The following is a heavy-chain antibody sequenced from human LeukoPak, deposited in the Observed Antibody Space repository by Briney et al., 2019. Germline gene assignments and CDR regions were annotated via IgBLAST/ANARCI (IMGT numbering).Heavy chain of an antibody. V-gene: IGHV3-7*01. J-gene: IGHJ4*02. Sequence: PGGSLRPSCAASGFAFSSYWMSWVRQAPGKGLEWVANIKQDGSEKYYVDSVKGRFTIPRDNAKNSLYLQMSSLRAEDTAVYYCARGGSFVEYWGQGTLVSVSS. D-gene: IGHD3-10*01. CDR1: GFAFSSYW. CDR2: IKQDGSEK. CDR3: ARGGSFVEY.